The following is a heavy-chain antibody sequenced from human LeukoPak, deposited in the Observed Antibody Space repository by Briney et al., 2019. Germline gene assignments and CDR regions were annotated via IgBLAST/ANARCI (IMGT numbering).Heavy chain of an antibody. CDR1: GFTFSSYA. J-gene: IGHJ1*01. Sequence: GGSLRLSCAASGFTFSSYAISWFGQAPGKGLEWVSVIYSGGSTYYADSVKGRFTISRDNSKNTLYLQMNSLRAEDTAVYYCARDWYFQHWGQGTLVTVSS. V-gene: IGHV3-53*01. CDR2: IYSGGST. CDR3: ARDWYFQH.